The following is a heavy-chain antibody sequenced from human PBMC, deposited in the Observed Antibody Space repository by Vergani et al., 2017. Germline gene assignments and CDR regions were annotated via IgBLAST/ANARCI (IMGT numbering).Heavy chain of an antibody. J-gene: IGHJ4*02. CDR3: ARGSGEDVWGSYRSDLDY. CDR2: INPNSGGT. CDR1: GYTFTGYY. Sequence: QVQLVESGAEVKKPGASVKVSCKASGYTFTGYYMHWVRQAPGQGLEWMGWINPNSGGTNYAQKFQGRVTMTRNTSISTAYMELSSLRSEDTAVYYCARGSGEDVWGSYRSDLDYWGQGTLVTVSS. V-gene: IGHV1-2*02. D-gene: IGHD3-16*02.